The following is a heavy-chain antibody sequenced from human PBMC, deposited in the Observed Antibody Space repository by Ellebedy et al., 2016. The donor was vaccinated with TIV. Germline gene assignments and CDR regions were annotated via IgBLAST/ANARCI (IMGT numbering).Heavy chain of an antibody. CDR1: GYNFATYW. CDR2: VYPGDSDT. D-gene: IGHD3-16*01. V-gene: IGHV5-51*01. J-gene: IGHJ4*02. Sequence: GESLKISCKGSGYNFATYWIAWVRQMPGKGLEWMGSVYPGDSDTRYSPSFQGQVTISADKSIRTAYLQWSRLKASDTAMYYCATSRLGDYDYYYWGQGTLVTVTS. CDR3: ATSRLGDYDYYY.